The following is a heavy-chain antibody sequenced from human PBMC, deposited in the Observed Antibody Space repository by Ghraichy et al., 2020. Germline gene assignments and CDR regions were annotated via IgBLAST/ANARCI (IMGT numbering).Heavy chain of an antibody. CDR3: ARGLLYYYDSSGYLGY. D-gene: IGHD3-22*01. CDR1: GGSFSGYY. J-gene: IGHJ4*02. V-gene: IGHV4-34*01. CDR2: INHSGST. Sequence: GSLRLSCAVYGGSFSGYYWSWIRQPPGKGLEWIGEINHSGSTNYNPSLKSRVTISVDTSKNQFSLKLSSVTAADTAVYYCARGLLYYYDSSGYLGYWGQGTLVTVSS.